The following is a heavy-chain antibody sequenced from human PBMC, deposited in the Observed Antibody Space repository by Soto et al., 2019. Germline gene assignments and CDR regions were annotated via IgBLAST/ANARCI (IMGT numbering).Heavy chain of an antibody. CDR2: IRSKAYGGTT. J-gene: IGHJ3*02. D-gene: IGHD6-13*01. CDR1: GFTFGDYA. Sequence: GGSLRLSCTASGFTFGDYAMSWFRQAPGKGLEWVGFIRSKAYGGTTEYAASVKGRFTISRDDSKSIAYLQMNSLKTEDTAVYYCTREGAAAGSHAFDIWGQGTMVTVSS. CDR3: TREGAAAGSHAFDI. V-gene: IGHV3-49*03.